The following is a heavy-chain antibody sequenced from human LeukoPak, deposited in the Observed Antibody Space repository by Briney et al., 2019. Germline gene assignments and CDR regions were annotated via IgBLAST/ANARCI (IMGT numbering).Heavy chain of an antibody. D-gene: IGHD3-10*01. J-gene: IGHJ4*02. CDR3: TTGGSMVRGVIRYY. CDR1: GFTFSNAW. Sequence: PGGSLRLSCAASGFTFSNAWMSWVRQAPGRGLEWVGRIKSKTDGGTRDYAAPVKGRFTISRDDSKNTLYLQMNSLKTEDTAVYYCTTGGSMVRGVIRYYWGQGTLVTVSS. V-gene: IGHV3-15*01. CDR2: IKSKTDGGTR.